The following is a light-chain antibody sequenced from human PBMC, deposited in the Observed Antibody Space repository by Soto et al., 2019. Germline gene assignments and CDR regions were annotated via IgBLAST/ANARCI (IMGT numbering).Light chain of an antibody. J-gene: IGKJ1*01. CDR2: DAS. Sequence: DIPMTQSPSTLSAAVGDIVSIRCRASQSITRYLAWYQQKSGKAPKVLIYDASSLKSGVPPRFSGSGSGTEFTLTITSLQPDDVATYYCQQYNSYSWTFGQGTKVDIK. CDR1: QSITRY. CDR3: QQYNSYSWT. V-gene: IGKV1-5*01.